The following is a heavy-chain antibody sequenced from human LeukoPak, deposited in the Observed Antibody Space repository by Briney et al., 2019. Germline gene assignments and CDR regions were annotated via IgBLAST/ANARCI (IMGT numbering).Heavy chain of an antibody. D-gene: IGHD6-13*01. Sequence: GGSLRLSCAASGFTVSSNYMSWVRQAPGKGLEWVSVICSGGSTYYADSVKGRFTISRDNSKNTLYLQMNSLRAEDTAVYYCARGVGQLVGSEHWGQGTLVTVSS. CDR2: ICSGGST. V-gene: IGHV3-66*02. CDR3: ARGVGQLVGSEH. J-gene: IGHJ1*01. CDR1: GFTVSSNY.